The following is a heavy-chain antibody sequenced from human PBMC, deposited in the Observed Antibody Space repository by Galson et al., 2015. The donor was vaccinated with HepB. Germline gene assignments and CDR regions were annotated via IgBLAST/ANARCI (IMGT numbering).Heavy chain of an antibody. CDR2: INPSGGSA. CDR3: ARSTVGGRRFDY. Sequence: SVKVSCKASGYTFTTYYVHWVRQAPGQGLEWMGIINPSGGSAIYSQKFQGRVAVTRDTSTSTVYMELSSLTSEDTAVYYCARSTVGGRRFDYWGQGALVTVSS. CDR1: GYTFTTYY. D-gene: IGHD2-15*01. J-gene: IGHJ4*02. V-gene: IGHV1-46*01.